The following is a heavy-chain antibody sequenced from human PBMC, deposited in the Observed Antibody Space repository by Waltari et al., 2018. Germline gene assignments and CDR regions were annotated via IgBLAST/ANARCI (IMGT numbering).Heavy chain of an antibody. V-gene: IGHV1-18*01. CDR2: VSAYNGNT. D-gene: IGHD3-10*01. J-gene: IGHJ4*02. CDR1: GYTFTSYG. Sequence: QVQLVQSGAEVKKPGASVKVSCKASGYTFTSYGISWVRQAPGQGLEWMGWVSAYNGNTNYAQKLQGRVTMTTDTSTSTAYMELRSLRSDDTAVYYCARDPSLVQGWRGAVLYFDYWGQGTLVTVSS. CDR3: ARDPSLVQGWRGAVLYFDY.